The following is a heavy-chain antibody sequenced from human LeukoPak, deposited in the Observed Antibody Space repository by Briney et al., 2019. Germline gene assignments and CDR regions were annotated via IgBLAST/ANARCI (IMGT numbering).Heavy chain of an antibody. D-gene: IGHD3-10*01. V-gene: IGHV4-30-2*02. CDR1: GGSISSGGYS. J-gene: IGHJ6*02. CDR2: ICHSGST. Sequence: SETLSLTCAVSGGSISSGGYSWGWIRQPPGKGLEWIGYICHSGSTYYNPSLKSRVTISVDRSKNQFSLKLSSVTAADTAVYYCARSYYYGSGSYYRAPQDYYGMDVWGQGTTVTVSS. CDR3: ARSYYYGSGSYYRAPQDYYGMDV.